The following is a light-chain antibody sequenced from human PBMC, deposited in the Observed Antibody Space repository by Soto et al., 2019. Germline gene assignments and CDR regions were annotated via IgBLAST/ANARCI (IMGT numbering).Light chain of an antibody. CDR2: DVS. V-gene: IGLV2-11*01. J-gene: IGLJ3*02. Sequence: QSALTQPRSVSGSPGQSVTISCTGTSSDVGGYNYVSWYQQHPGKAPKLMISDVSKRPSGVPDRFSGSKSGNTACLTISGLQAEDEADYYCCSSAGTYTSVFGGGTKLTVL. CDR3: CSSAGTYTSV. CDR1: SSDVGGYNY.